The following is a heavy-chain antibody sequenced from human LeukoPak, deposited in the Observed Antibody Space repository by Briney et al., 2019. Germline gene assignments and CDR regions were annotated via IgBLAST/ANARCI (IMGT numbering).Heavy chain of an antibody. CDR2: IYYSGST. CDR1: GGSISSSSYY. CDR3: ARDNERDSSGYSGY. D-gene: IGHD3-22*01. Sequence: SETLSLTCTVSGGSISSSSYYWSWIRQPPGKGLEWIGSIYYSGSTYYNPSLKSRVTISVDTSKNQFSLKLSSVTAADTAVYYCARDNERDSSGYSGYWGQGTLVTVSS. V-gene: IGHV4-39*07. J-gene: IGHJ4*02.